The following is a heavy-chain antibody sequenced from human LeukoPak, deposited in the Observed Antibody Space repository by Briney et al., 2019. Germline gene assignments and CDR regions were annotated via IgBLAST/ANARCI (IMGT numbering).Heavy chain of an antibody. Sequence: PSETLSLTCAVYGGSFSGYYWSWIRQPPGKGLEWIGEINHSGSTNYNPSLKSRVTISVDTSKNQFSLKLSSVTAADTAVYYCARGGANYDYVWGSYRPTYCFDYWGQGTLVTVSS. CDR3: ARGGANYDYVWGSYRPTYCFDY. D-gene: IGHD3-16*02. V-gene: IGHV4-34*01. CDR2: INHSGST. CDR1: GGSFSGYY. J-gene: IGHJ4*02.